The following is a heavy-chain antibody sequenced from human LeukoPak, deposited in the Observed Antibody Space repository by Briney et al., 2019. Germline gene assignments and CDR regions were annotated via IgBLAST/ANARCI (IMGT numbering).Heavy chain of an antibody. CDR1: GFTFSCCG. Sequence: GGTLRLSCAASGFTFSCCGMTWVRQAPGKGLEWVSSISSSSSYIYYADSVKGRFTISRDNAKNSLYLQMNSLRAEDTAVYYCARDSGSGSYWYWGQGTLVTVSS. J-gene: IGHJ4*02. D-gene: IGHD3-10*01. CDR2: ISSSSSYI. CDR3: ARDSGSGSYWY. V-gene: IGHV3-21*01.